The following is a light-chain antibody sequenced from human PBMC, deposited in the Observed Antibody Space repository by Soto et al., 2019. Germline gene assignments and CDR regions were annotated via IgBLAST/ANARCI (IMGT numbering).Light chain of an antibody. CDR1: QTISSW. CDR3: QHYNSYLEA. CDR2: KAS. V-gene: IGKV1-5*03. Sequence: IEITQYPSTLSGSVGDRVTITCRASQTISSWLAWYQQKPGKAPKLLIYKASTLKSGVPSRFSGSGSGTEFTLTISSLQPDDFATYYCQHYNSYLEAFCQGAKVDIK. J-gene: IGKJ1*01.